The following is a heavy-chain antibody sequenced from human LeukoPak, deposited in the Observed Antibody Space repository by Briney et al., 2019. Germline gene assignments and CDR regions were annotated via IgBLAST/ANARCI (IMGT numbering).Heavy chain of an antibody. CDR3: ARVGYGGSYRYLYYFDY. V-gene: IGHV1-2*02. Sequence: ASVKVSCKASGYTFTGYYMHWVRQAPGQGLEWMGWINPNSGGTNYAQKFQGRVTMTRDTSISTAYMELSRLRSDDTAVYYCARVGYGGSYRYLYYFDYWGQGTLVTVSS. D-gene: IGHD1-26*01. CDR1: GYTFTGYY. J-gene: IGHJ4*02. CDR2: INPNSGGT.